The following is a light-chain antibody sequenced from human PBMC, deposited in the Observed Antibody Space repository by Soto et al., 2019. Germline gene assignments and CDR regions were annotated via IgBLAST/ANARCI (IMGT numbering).Light chain of an antibody. CDR2: EGN. J-gene: IGLJ7*01. CDR1: RNDIGTYNL. Sequence: QSVLTQPASVSESPGQSISISCGGGRNDIGTYNLVSWYQQHPGKAPKLIIYEGNKRPSGVSNRFSGFRSGNTASLTISGLQAEDEADYYCCSYTDGSSLLFGGGTQLTVL. CDR3: CSYTDGSSLL. V-gene: IGLV2-23*01.